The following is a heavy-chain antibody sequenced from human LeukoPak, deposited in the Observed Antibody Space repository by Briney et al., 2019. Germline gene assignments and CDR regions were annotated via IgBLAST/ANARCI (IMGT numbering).Heavy chain of an antibody. Sequence: GGSLRLSCAASGFTFSSYEMNWVRQAPGKGLEWVSYISSSGSTIYYADSVKGRFTISRDNAKSSLYLQMNSLRAEDTVVYYCASLYGSGPNWFDPWGQGTLVTVSS. J-gene: IGHJ5*02. CDR2: ISSSGSTI. D-gene: IGHD3-10*01. CDR3: ASLYGSGPNWFDP. CDR1: GFTFSSYE. V-gene: IGHV3-48*03.